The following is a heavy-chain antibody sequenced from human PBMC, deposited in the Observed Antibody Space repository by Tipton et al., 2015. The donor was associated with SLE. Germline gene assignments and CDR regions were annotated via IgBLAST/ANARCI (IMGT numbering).Heavy chain of an antibody. D-gene: IGHD3-3*01. CDR1: GGSISSYY. CDR3: ARGGSKHYDFWGRQMGPHAFDI. J-gene: IGHJ3*02. Sequence: TLSLTCTVSGGSISSYYWSWIRQPPDKGLEWIGEINHSGTTNCNPSLKSRVTISVDTSKNQFSLKLSSVTAADTAVYYCARGGSKHYDFWGRQMGPHAFDIWGQETKVTVSS. CDR2: INHSGTT. V-gene: IGHV4-34*01.